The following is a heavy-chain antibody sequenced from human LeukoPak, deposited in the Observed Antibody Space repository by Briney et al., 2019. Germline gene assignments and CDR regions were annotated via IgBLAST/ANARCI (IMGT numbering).Heavy chain of an antibody. CDR1: GFTFDDYA. CDR3: AKGGFLEWLSAPFDY. D-gene: IGHD3-3*01. V-gene: IGHV3-9*01. J-gene: IGHJ4*02. Sequence: GRSLRLSCAASGFTFDDYAMHWVRQAPGKGLEWVSGISWNSGSIGYADSVKGRFTISRDNAKNSLYLQMNSLRAEDTALYYCAKGGFLEWLSAPFDYWGQGTLVTVSS. CDR2: ISWNSGSI.